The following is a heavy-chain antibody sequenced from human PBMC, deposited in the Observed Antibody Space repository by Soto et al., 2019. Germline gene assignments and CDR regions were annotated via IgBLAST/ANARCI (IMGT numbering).Heavy chain of an antibody. CDR1: GGTFSSYA. CDR3: ARGGGKGYDGSGYPGDAYGYNWFDA. V-gene: IGHV1-69*06. J-gene: IGHJ5*02. Sequence: GASVKVSCKASGGTFSSYAISWVRQAPGQGLEWMGGIIPIFGTANYAQKFQGRVTITADKSTSTAYMELSSLRSEDTAVYYCARGGGKGYDGSGYPGDAYGYNWFDAWGQGTLVTVSS. D-gene: IGHD3-22*01. CDR2: IIPIFGTA.